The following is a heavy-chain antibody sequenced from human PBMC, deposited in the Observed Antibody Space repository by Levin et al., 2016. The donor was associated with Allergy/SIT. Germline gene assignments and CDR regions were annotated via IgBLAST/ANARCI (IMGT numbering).Heavy chain of an antibody. CDR1: GFTFSNYV. D-gene: IGHD4-17*01. V-gene: IGHV3-74*01. CDR2: IHTDGGST. CDR3: VRDLKGSDYRNFDY. J-gene: IGHJ4*02. Sequence: GGSLRLSCAASGFTFSNYVMHWVRQAPGKGLVWVSRIHTDGGSTAYADSVRGRFTVWRDNAENTLYLQINSPRAEDTAVYYCVRDLKGSDYRNFDYWGQGILVTVSS.